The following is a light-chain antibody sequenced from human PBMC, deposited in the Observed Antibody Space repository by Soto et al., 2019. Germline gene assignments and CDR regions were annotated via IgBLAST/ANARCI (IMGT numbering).Light chain of an antibody. J-gene: IGKJ2*01. Sequence: EIVLTQSPGTLSLSPGERATLSCRASQSVSSTYLAWYQQKPGQAPRLLIYGASNRATGIPDRFSGSGSVTDFTLTISRLEPEDFAVYYCQQCGSSPVTFGQGTKLEIK. V-gene: IGKV3-20*01. CDR1: QSVSSTY. CDR2: GAS. CDR3: QQCGSSPVT.